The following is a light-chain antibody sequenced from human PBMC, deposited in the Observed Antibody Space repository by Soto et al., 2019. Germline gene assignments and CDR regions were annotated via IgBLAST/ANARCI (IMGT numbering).Light chain of an antibody. CDR2: SAS. CDR1: RSVSSN. CDR3: QQYNNWPAIT. Sequence: ERVMMHYQTTLSVSPGERATLSCRASRSVSSNIDWDQQKPSQAPRLLVYSASTRATGIPARFSGSGSGTEFTLTISSLQSEDFAVYYCQQYNNWPAITFGQGTRLE. V-gene: IGKV3-15*01. J-gene: IGKJ5*01.